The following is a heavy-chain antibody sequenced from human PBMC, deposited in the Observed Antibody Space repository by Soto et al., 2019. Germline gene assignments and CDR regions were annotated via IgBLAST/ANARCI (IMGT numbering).Heavy chain of an antibody. CDR2: IRSKTYGGTT. Sequence: PGGSLRLSCTTSGFSFGAYAVSWFRQAPGKGLEWVGFIRSKTYGGTTEYAASVKGRFTISRDDSKSIAYLQMNSLKTEDTAVYYCAVSYYYYYMDVWGKGTTVTVSS. CDR1: GFSFGAYA. J-gene: IGHJ6*03. CDR3: AVSYYYYYMDV. V-gene: IGHV3-49*03.